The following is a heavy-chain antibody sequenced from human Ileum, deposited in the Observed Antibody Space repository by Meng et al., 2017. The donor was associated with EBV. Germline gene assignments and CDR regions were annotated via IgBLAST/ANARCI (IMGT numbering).Heavy chain of an antibody. V-gene: IGHV1-3*01. J-gene: IGHJ1*01. CDR3: ARGGRPLWAH. Sequence: KRPRSSLNVSCTSSGYTFPKPALPLVRQPPGPRLECVGLISPDTGKTRYSEKFQGRLTITADASATTAYMELKSVRSEDSAIYFCARGGRPLWAHWGQGTLVTVSS. CDR2: ISPDTGKT. CDR1: GYTFPKPA. D-gene: IGHD3-10*01.